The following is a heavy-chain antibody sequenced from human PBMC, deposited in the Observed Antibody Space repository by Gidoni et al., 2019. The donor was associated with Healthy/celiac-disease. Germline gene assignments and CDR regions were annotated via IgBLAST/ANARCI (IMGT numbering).Heavy chain of an antibody. CDR1: GYTFTSYG. Sequence: QVQLVQSGAEVKKPGASVNVSCKASGYTFTSYGISWVRQPPGQGLEWMGWISAYNGNTNYAQKLQGRVTMTTDTSTSTAYMELRSLRSDDTDVYDCARDGKWLVRDAFDIWGQGTMVTVSS. V-gene: IGHV1-18*01. CDR2: ISAYNGNT. J-gene: IGHJ3*02. CDR3: ARDGKWLVRDAFDI. D-gene: IGHD6-19*01.